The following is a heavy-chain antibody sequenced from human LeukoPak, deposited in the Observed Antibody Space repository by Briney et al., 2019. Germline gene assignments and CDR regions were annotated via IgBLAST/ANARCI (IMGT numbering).Heavy chain of an antibody. CDR1: GFTFNTYA. J-gene: IGHJ3*02. V-gene: IGHV3-30-3*01. CDR2: ISYDGSTK. Sequence: PGRSLRLSCAASGFTFNTYAMHWVRQAPGKGLEWVAVISYDGSTKYYADFVKGRFTISRDNSKNTVYLQMDSLRPEDTAVCYCARARGTTGTTRIAFDIWGKGTMVTVSS. CDR3: ARARGTTGTTRIAFDI. D-gene: IGHD1-1*01.